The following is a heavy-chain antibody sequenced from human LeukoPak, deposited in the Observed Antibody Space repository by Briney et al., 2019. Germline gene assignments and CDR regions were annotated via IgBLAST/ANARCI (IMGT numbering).Heavy chain of an antibody. CDR3: ARGGGRLQFHYYYYYMDV. J-gene: IGHJ6*03. CDR1: GGSFSGYY. V-gene: IGHV4-34*01. CDR2: INHSGST. D-gene: IGHD5-24*01. Sequence: SETLSLTCAVYGGSFSGYYWSWIRQPPGKGLEWIGEINHSGSTNYNPSLKSRVTISVDTSKNQFSLKLSSVTAADTAVYYCARGGGRLQFHYYYYYMDVWGKGTTVTVSS.